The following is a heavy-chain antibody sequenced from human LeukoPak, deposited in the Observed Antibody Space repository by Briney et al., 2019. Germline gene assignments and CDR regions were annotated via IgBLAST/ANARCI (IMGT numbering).Heavy chain of an antibody. J-gene: IGHJ4*02. CDR3: ARAPTYGSGSYYLYYFDY. D-gene: IGHD3-10*01. CDR2: IHYSGRT. V-gene: IGHV4-39*07. CDR1: GGSISSSSYY. Sequence: SETLSLTCIVSGGSISSSSYYWGWIRQPPGKGLEWIGSIHYSGRTYYNPSLKSRVTISVDTSKNQFSLKLSSVTAADTAVYYCARAPTYGSGSYYLYYFDYWGQGTLVTVSS.